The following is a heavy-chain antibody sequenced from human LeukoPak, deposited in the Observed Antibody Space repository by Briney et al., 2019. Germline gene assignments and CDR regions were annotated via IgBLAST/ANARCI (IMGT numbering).Heavy chain of an antibody. D-gene: IGHD1-26*01. CDR1: GFTFSTNG. V-gene: IGHV3-30*18. J-gene: IGHJ5*02. CDR2: ISYDGSNK. CDR3: AKGGTYYYVLPFDP. Sequence: GRSLRLSCAASGFTFSTNGMHWVRQAPGKGLQWVAVISYDGSNKYYAGSVKSRFTISRDNSKNTLFLQMNSLRTEDTAVYYCAKGGTYYYVLPFDPWGQGTLVTVSS.